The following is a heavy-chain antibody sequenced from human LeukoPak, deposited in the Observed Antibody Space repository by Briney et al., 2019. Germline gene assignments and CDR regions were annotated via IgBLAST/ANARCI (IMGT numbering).Heavy chain of an antibody. CDR2: IRSKANSYAT. V-gene: IGHV3-73*01. CDR3: TRHRDSHYYYYYMDV. CDR1: GFTFSSYT. J-gene: IGHJ6*03. Sequence: GGSLRLSCAASGFTFSSYTMNWVRQASGKGLEWVGRIRSKANSYATAYAASVKGRFTISRDDSKNTAYLQMNSLKTEDTAVYYCTRHRDSHYYYYYMDVWGKGTTVTISS. D-gene: IGHD3/OR15-3a*01.